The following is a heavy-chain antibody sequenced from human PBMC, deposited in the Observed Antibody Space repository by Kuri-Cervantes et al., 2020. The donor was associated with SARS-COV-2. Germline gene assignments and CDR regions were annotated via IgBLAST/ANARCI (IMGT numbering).Heavy chain of an antibody. CDR1: GFTFNIYG. J-gene: IGHJ1*01. CDR2: IWYDGSKK. CDR3: ARDVRAYSAPVPPLIT. Sequence: LSLTCAASGFTFNIYGMHWVHQVPGKGLEWVAVIWYDGSKKYYGDSVKGWFTISRDISENTAYLQMNSLTVEDTAVYYCARDVRAYSAPVPPLITGGQGTLVTVSS. D-gene: IGHD1-26*01. V-gene: IGHV3-33*01.